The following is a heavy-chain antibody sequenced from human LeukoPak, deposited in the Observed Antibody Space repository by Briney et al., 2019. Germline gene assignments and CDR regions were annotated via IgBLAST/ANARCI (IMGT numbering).Heavy chain of an antibody. CDR1: GVSFSGYA. V-gene: IGHV3-30*02. CDR3: ARYGVGATHFDY. CDR2: IKYDASDE. J-gene: IGHJ4*02. Sequence: GGSLRLSCAVSGVSFSGYAMHWVRQAPGKGLEWVGLIKYDASDEYYADSVKGRFTISRDNSKNTLYLQMNSLRTDDTAVYYCARYGVGATHFDYWGQGTLVTVSS. D-gene: IGHD1-26*01.